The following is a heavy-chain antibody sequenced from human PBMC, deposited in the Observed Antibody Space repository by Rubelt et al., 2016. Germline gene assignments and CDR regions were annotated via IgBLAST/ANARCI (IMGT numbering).Heavy chain of an antibody. CDR1: GFSLTTRGVG. V-gene: IGHV2-5*01. Sequence: QITLKESGPTLVKPTETLTLTCTFSGFSLTTRGVGVGWIRQPPGKALEWLALIYWNDNKKYIPSLKSRLTITKDTAKNQVVLRATNMAPAGTGTYYCARTRRQYSSGPGDLEYYFDMWGQGTLVTVSS. CDR2: IYWNDNK. J-gene: IGHJ4*02. CDR3: ARTRRQYSSGPGDLEYYFDM. D-gene: IGHD2/OR15-2a*01.